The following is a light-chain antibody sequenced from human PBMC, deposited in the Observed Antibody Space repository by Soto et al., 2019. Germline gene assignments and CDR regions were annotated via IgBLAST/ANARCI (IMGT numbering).Light chain of an antibody. Sequence: QSALTQPPSASGSPGQSVTISCTGTSSDVGAYNLVSWYQQHPDKAPKLMIYDVSERPSGVPDRFSGSKSGNTASLTVSGLQAEDEADYYCASYAGTNNYVVFGGGTKLTVL. V-gene: IGLV2-8*01. J-gene: IGLJ2*01. CDR3: ASYAGTNNYVV. CDR1: SSDVGAYNL. CDR2: DVS.